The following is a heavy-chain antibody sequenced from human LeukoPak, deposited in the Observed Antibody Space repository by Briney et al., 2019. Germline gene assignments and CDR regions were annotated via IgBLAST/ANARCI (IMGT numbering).Heavy chain of an antibody. Sequence: GGSLRLSCAASGFTFSDYYMSWIRQAPGKGLEWVSYISSSGSTIYYADSVKGRITISRDNAKNSLYLQMNSLRAEDTAVYYCARDTLDYYDSSGYYYGYWGQGTLVTVSS. CDR1: GFTFSDYY. CDR3: ARDTLDYYDSSGYYYGY. CDR2: ISSSGSTI. J-gene: IGHJ4*02. D-gene: IGHD3-22*01. V-gene: IGHV3-11*01.